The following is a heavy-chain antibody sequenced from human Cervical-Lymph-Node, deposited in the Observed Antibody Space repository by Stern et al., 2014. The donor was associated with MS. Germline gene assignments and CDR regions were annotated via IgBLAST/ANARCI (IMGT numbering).Heavy chain of an antibody. Sequence: DQLVESGGGVVQPGRYLRLSCAASGFIFSSHGMHWVRQAPGKGLEGVAVIWADGIKKHYADAVKGRFTISRDNSKNTLYLQMNSLRAEDTAMYYCTRDISYYADDHWGQGTQVTVSS. CDR3: TRDISYYADDH. V-gene: IGHV3-33*01. D-gene: IGHD1-26*01. CDR2: IWADGIKK. CDR1: GFIFSSHG. J-gene: IGHJ5*02.